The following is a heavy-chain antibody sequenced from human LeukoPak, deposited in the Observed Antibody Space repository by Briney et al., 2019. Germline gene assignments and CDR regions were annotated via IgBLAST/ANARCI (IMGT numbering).Heavy chain of an antibody. CDR1: GFTFSSYA. D-gene: IGHD3-9*01. CDR3: ARGADVLRYFVDV. V-gene: IGHV3-23*01. J-gene: IGHJ6*02. CDR2: ISGSGGST. Sequence: GGSLRLSCAASGFTFSSYAMRWVRQAPGKGLEWVSAISGSGGSTYYADSVKGRFTISRDNAKNSPYLQMNSLRAEDTAVYYCARGADVLRYFVDVWGQGTTVTVSS.